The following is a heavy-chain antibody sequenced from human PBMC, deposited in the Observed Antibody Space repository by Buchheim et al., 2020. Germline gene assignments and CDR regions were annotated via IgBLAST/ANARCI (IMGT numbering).Heavy chain of an antibody. CDR1: GFTFSSYA. V-gene: IGHV3-23*01. D-gene: IGHD3-10*01. CDR2: IGTSGGRT. Sequence: EMQLLESGGGLVQPGGSLRLSCAASGFTFSSYAMSWVRQAPGKGLEWVSAIGTSGGRTYYADSVKGRFTISRANSKNTPDLQMNSQRAEDTAVYYCANRLPRSGYGMDVWGQGNT. CDR3: ANRLPRSGYGMDV. J-gene: IGHJ6*02.